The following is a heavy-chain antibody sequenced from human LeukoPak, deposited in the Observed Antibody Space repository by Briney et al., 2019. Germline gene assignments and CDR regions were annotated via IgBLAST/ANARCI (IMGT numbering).Heavy chain of an antibody. J-gene: IGHJ4*02. CDR1: GGSINSGDLY. Sequence: SETLSLTCTVSGGSINSGDLYWSWVRQPPGKGLEWIGYIYYSGSTYYNPSLKSRVTISVDTSKNQFSLKLSSVTAADMAVYYCARVRMRLRAYYFDYWGQGTLVTVSS. V-gene: IGHV4-30-4*01. CDR3: ARVRMRLRAYYFDY. D-gene: IGHD2-8*01. CDR2: IYYSGST.